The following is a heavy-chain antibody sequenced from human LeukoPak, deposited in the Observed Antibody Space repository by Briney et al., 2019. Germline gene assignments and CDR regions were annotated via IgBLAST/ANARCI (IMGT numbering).Heavy chain of an antibody. CDR3: ARAHTDYDFWSGYYASSFDY. CDR1: GGSINNYY. J-gene: IGHJ4*02. CDR2: IYYSGSA. Sequence: SETLSLTCTVSGGSINNYYWNWIRQPPGKGLEWIGYIYYSGSASYNPSLKSRVTISVDTSKSQFSLKLSSVTAADTAVYYCARAHTDYDFWSGYYASSFDYWGQGTLVTVSS. V-gene: IGHV4-59*01. D-gene: IGHD3-3*01.